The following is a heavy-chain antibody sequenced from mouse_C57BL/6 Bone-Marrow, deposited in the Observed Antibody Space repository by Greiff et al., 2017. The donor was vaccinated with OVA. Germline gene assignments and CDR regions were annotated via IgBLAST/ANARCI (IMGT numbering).Heavy chain of an antibody. CDR3: ASLPYDFFDY. Sequence: EVHLVESGPGLVKPSQSLSLTCSVTGYSITSGYYWNWIRQFPGNKLEWMGYISYDGSNNYNPSLKNRISITRDTSKNQFFLKLNSVTTEDTATYYCASLPYDFFDYWGQGTTLTVSS. CDR1: GYSITSGYY. D-gene: IGHD2-4*01. V-gene: IGHV3-6*01. J-gene: IGHJ2*01. CDR2: ISYDGSN.